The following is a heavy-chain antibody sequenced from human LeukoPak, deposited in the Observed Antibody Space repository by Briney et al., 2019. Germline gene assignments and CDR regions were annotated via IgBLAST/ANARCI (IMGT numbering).Heavy chain of an antibody. CDR2: IYYSGST. J-gene: IGHJ4*02. Sequence: SETLSLTCTVSGGSISSYYWSWIRQPPGKGLEWIGYIYYSGSTNYNPSLKSRVTISVDTSMTQFSLKLSSMTAADTAVYYCARDLGGSWLAKNPDYWGQGTLVTVSS. CDR1: GGSISSYY. CDR3: ARDLGGSWLAKNPDY. D-gene: IGHD6-13*01. V-gene: IGHV4-59*12.